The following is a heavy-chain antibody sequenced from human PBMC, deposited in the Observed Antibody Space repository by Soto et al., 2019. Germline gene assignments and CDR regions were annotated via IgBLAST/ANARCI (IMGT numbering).Heavy chain of an antibody. J-gene: IGHJ4*02. V-gene: IGHV1-18*04. CDR2: ISGYNGNT. CDR1: GYTFTIYG. D-gene: IGHD3-22*01. Sequence: QVQLVQSGAEVKKPGASVKVSCKASGYTFTIYGISWVRQAPGQGLEWMGWISGYNGNTDHAQNLQDRVTLTTDASTSSVHMELRSLRSDDTAVYYCARVDYYDSSGYYGYWGQGTLITVSS. CDR3: ARVDYYDSSGYYGY.